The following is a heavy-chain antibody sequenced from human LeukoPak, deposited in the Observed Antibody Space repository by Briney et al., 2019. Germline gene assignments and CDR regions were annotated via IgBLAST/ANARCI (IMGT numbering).Heavy chain of an antibody. J-gene: IGHJ3*02. D-gene: IGHD3-10*01. CDR3: AREILWFGELMVGDAFDI. CDR2: IYTSGST. V-gene: IGHV4-4*07. CDR1: GGSISSYY. Sequence: SETLSLTCTVSGGSISSYYWSWIRQPAGKGLEWIGRIYTSGSTNYNPSLKSRVTMSVDTSKNQFSLKLSSATAADTAVYYCAREILWFGELMVGDAFDIWGQGTMVTVSS.